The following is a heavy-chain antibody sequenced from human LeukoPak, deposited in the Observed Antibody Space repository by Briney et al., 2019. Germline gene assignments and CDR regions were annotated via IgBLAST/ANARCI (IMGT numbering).Heavy chain of an antibody. D-gene: IGHD3-22*01. CDR3: ARAAYYDSSDY. CDR2: INPNSGGT. Sequence: ASVKVSCKASGYTFTGYYMHWARQAPGQGLEWMGWINPNSGGTNYAQKFQGRVTMTRDTSISTAYMELSRLRPDDTAVYYCARAAYYDSSDYWGQGTLVTVSS. J-gene: IGHJ4*02. V-gene: IGHV1-2*02. CDR1: GYTFTGYY.